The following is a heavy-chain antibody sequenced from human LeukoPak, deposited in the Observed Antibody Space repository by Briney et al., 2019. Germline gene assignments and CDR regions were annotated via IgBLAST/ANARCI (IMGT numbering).Heavy chain of an antibody. CDR2: IYHSGST. Sequence: SETPSLTCGVSGYSISSGHYWGWSRQSPGKGLEWIGTIYHSGSTYYNPSLKSRVTMSVDTSKNQFSLKLSSVTAADTDVYYCARPRNQYYDFWSGSRWFDPWYQGTLVTVSS. V-gene: IGHV4-38-2*01. CDR3: ARPRNQYYDFWSGSRWFDP. J-gene: IGHJ5*02. CDR1: GYSISSGHY. D-gene: IGHD3-3*01.